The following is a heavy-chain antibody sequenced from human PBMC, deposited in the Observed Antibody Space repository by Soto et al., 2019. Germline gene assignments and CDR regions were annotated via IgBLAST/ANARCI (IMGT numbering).Heavy chain of an antibody. CDR2: IYWDDDK. CDR3: AHRHYDFWSGSAHHFDY. J-gene: IGHJ4*02. Sequence: ESGPTLVNPTQTLTLTCTFSGFSLNTSGAAVGWIRQPPGKALEWLALIYWDDDKRYSPSLKSSLTITKDTSKNQVVLTMTNMDPVDTATYYCAHRHYDFWSGSAHHFDYWGQGTLVTVSS. V-gene: IGHV2-5*02. D-gene: IGHD3-3*01. CDR1: GFSLNTSGAA.